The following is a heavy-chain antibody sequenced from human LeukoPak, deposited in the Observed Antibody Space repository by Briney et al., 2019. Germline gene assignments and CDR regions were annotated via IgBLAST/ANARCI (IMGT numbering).Heavy chain of an antibody. Sequence: GGSPRLSCAVSGSMFSRYWMTWVRQAPGRGLEWVANIKQDGGDKSYVDSVKGRFTISRDNAKNSLYLEMNSVRAEDTALYYCVRDQGAAGDYWGQGTLVIVSS. CDR2: IKQDGGDK. J-gene: IGHJ4*02. CDR3: VRDQGAAGDY. CDR1: GSMFSRYW. V-gene: IGHV3-7*01. D-gene: IGHD6-13*01.